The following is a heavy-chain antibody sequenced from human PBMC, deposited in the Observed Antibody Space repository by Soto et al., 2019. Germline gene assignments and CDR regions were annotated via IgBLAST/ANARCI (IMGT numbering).Heavy chain of an antibody. Sequence: GESLKISCKGSGYSFISYCISLVRQIRGKGLEWMGRIDPSDSYTKYSPSFQGHVTMSADKSISTAYLQLSSLKASDTAMYYCARRAGYSNGLDFDYWGQGTLVTVSS. V-gene: IGHV5-10-1*01. J-gene: IGHJ4*02. CDR2: IDPSDSYT. CDR1: GYSFISYC. D-gene: IGHD5-12*01. CDR3: ARRAGYSNGLDFDY.